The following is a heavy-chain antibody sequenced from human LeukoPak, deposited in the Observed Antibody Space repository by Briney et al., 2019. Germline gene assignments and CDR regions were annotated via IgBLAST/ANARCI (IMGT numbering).Heavy chain of an antibody. V-gene: IGHV4-59*01. CDR3: ARDLVDGSGSGYGMDV. Sequence: PSETLSLTCTASGGSISSYYWSWIRQPPGKGLEWIGYIYDSGSTNYNPPLKSRVTISVDTSKNQFSLKLSSVTAADTAVYYCARDLVDGSGSGYGMDVWGQGTTVTVSS. CDR1: GGSISSYY. CDR2: IYDSGST. D-gene: IGHD3-10*01. J-gene: IGHJ6*02.